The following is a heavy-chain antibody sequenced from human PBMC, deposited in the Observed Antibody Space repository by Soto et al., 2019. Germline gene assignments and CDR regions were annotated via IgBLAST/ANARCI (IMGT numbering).Heavy chain of an antibody. D-gene: IGHD3-10*01. CDR1: GGSFSGYY. J-gene: IGHJ4*02. CDR2: INHSGST. CDR3: ARRWSYYYGPPVVRYFDY. Sequence: PSETLSLTCAVYGGSFSGYYWSWIRQPPGKGLEWIGEINHSGSTNYNPSLKSRVTISVDTSKNQFSLKLSSVTAADTAVYYCARRWSYYYGPPVVRYFDYWGQGTLVTVS. V-gene: IGHV4-34*01.